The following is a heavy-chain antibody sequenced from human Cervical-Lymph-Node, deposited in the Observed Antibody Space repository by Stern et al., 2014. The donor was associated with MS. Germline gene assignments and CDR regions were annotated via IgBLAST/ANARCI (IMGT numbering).Heavy chain of an antibody. J-gene: IGHJ4*02. D-gene: IGHD4-17*01. Sequence: VQLVQSGAEVKKPGDSLRISCKGSGYDFNTYWIAWVRQMPGKGLEWMGMIYPRDSDTRYSPSFQGQVTISADKSIRTAYLQWRSLKASDTALYFCARRGDGDASLDYWGQGALVSVSS. V-gene: IGHV5-51*01. CDR2: IYPRDSDT. CDR1: GYDFNTYW. CDR3: ARRGDGDASLDY.